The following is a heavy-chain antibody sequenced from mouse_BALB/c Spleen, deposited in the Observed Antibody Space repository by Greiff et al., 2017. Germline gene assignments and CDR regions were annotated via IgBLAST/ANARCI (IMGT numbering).Heavy chain of an antibody. Sequence: EVQGVESGGGLVQPGGSLKLSCAASGFTFSSYGMSWVRQTPDKRLELVATINSNGGSTYYPDSVKGRFTISRDNAKNTLYLQMSSLKSEDTAMYYCARGGLLSMDYWGQGTSVTVSS. J-gene: IGHJ4*01. CDR1: GFTFSSYG. CDR2: INSNGGST. D-gene: IGHD3-1*01. CDR3: ARGGLLSMDY. V-gene: IGHV5-6-3*01.